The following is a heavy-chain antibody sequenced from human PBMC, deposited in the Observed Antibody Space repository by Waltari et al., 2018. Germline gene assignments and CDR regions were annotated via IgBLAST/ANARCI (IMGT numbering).Heavy chain of an antibody. D-gene: IGHD3-10*01. CDR3: TTLARGESGDY. V-gene: IGHV3-7*01. J-gene: IGHJ4*02. CDR1: GFTFNTYW. Sequence: EVQLVESGGGLVQPGGSLRLSCAASGFTFNTYWMKWIRQAPGKGLEWVANLNPDGSHKFYVDSVKGRFTVSRDNAQNSRYLQMNNLRAEDTAVYYCTTLARGESGDYWGQGTLVTVSS. CDR2: LNPDGSHK.